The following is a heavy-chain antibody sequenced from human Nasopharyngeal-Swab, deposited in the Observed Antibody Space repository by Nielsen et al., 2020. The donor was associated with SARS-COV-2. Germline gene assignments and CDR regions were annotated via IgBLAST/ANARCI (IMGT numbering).Heavy chain of an antibody. V-gene: IGHV3-30*04. CDR3: ARALWGSYYYGMDV. CDR2: ISYDGSNK. D-gene: IGHD7-27*01. J-gene: IGHJ6*02. Sequence: SCAASGFTFSSYAMHWVRQAPGKGLEWVAVISYDGSNKYYADSVQGRFTISRDNSKNTLYLQMNSLRAEDTAVYYCARALWGSYYYGMDVWGQGTTVTVSS. CDR1: GFTFSSYA.